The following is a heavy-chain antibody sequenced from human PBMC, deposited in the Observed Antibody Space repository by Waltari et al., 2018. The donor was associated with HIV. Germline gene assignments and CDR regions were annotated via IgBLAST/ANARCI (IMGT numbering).Heavy chain of an antibody. V-gene: IGHV3-66*01. Sequence: EVQLVESGGGLVQPGGSLRLSCAASGFTVSSNYMSWVRQAPGKGLEWVSVIYSGGSTYYADSVKGRFTISRDNSKNTLYLQMNSLRAEDTAVYYCARDKNSWSSYYYYGMDVWGQGTTVTVSS. D-gene: IGHD6-13*01. CDR3: ARDKNSWSSYYYYGMDV. CDR1: GFTVSSNY. CDR2: IYSGGST. J-gene: IGHJ6*02.